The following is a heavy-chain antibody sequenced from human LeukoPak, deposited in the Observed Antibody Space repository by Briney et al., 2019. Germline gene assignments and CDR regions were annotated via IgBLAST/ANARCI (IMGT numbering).Heavy chain of an antibody. CDR3: ARGIVVVPAAIYYFDY. D-gene: IGHD2-2*02. CDR1: GGSFSGYY. V-gene: IGHV4-34*01. Sequence: SETLSLTCAVYGGSFSGYYWSWIRQPPGKGLEWIGEINHSGSTNYNPSLKSRVTISVGTSKNQFSLKLSSVTAADTAVYYCARGIVVVPAAIYYFDYWGQGTLVTVSS. CDR2: INHSGST. J-gene: IGHJ4*02.